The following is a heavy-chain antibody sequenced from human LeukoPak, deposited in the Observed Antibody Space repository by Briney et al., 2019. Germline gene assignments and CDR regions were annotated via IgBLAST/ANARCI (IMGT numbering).Heavy chain of an antibody. Sequence: SEALSLTCAVSGGSFSGYYWTWIRQSPGKGLEWIGETTHSGSTNYNPSLKSRVTISVDTSKNQFSLKLSSVTAADTAVYYCARDRYYYGSGGNWFDPWGQGTLVTVSS. CDR1: GGSFSGYY. CDR2: TTHSGST. D-gene: IGHD3-10*01. CDR3: ARDRYYYGSGGNWFDP. V-gene: IGHV4-34*01. J-gene: IGHJ5*02.